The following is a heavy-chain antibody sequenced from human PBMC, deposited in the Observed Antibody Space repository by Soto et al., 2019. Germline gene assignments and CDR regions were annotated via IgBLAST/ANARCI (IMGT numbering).Heavy chain of an antibody. V-gene: IGHV4-39*01. J-gene: IGHJ4*02. CDR1: GGSVTNSSYY. D-gene: IGHD4-17*01. Sequence: PSETLSLTCTDSGGSVTNSSYYWGWIRQSPGKGLEWIGSVYYRGRSYSKSSVKSRVTISVDTSKNRFSLSLNSVTASDTAVYFCVSQRTTVPTQAYFDYWGPGALVPVSS. CDR2: VYYRGRS. CDR3: VSQRTTVPTQAYFDY.